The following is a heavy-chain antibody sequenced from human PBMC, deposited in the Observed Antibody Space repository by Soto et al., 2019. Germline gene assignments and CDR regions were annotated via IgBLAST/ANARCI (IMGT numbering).Heavy chain of an antibody. CDR2: IFSNDAK. Sequence: QVTLKESGPVLVKPTETLTLTCTVSGFSLSNARMSVSWIRQPPGKALEWLAHIFSNDAKSYSASLKSMLTISKDTSKSQVVLTLTNIDPLDTATYYCARIRGWGLLCHNDYWGQGTLVTVSS. D-gene: IGHD2-21*01. J-gene: IGHJ4*02. V-gene: IGHV2-26*01. CDR3: ARIRGWGLLCHNDY. CDR1: GFSLSNARMS.